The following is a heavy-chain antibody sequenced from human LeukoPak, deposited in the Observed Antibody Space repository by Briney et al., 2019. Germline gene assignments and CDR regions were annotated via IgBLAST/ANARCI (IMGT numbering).Heavy chain of an antibody. Sequence: ASVKVSCKASGYTFTGYYMHWVRQAPGQGLEWMGWINPNSGGTNYAQKFQGRVIMTRDTSISTAYMDLRRLRSEDTAVYYCARGGLYCSSTSCYRYYYGSGETFDYWSQGTLVTVSS. V-gene: IGHV1-2*02. D-gene: IGHD2-2*02. CDR1: GYTFTGYY. CDR2: INPNSGGT. J-gene: IGHJ4*02. CDR3: ARGGLYCSSTSCYRYYYGSGETFDY.